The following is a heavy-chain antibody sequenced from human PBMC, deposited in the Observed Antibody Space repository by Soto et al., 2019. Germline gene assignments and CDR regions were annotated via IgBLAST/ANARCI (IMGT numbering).Heavy chain of an antibody. D-gene: IGHD6-19*01. J-gene: IGHJ4*02. CDR1: GYGFANYW. Sequence: VQLVQSGAEVKKPGESLKISCEASGYGFANYWIGWVRQVPGKGLEWMGIIYPGDSDTRYGPSFQGHVTISADKSINTAYLQWSSLEASDTAIYYCARAPSHGWYQHFDYWGQGTLVTVSS. V-gene: IGHV5-51*01. CDR2: IYPGDSDT. CDR3: ARAPSHGWYQHFDY.